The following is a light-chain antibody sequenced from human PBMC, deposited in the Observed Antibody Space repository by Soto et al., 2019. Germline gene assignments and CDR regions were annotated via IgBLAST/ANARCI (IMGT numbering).Light chain of an antibody. CDR1: QSVSSN. CDR3: QQYNNWPLT. CDR2: GAS. J-gene: IGKJ4*01. V-gene: IGKV3-15*01. Sequence: EIVMPQSPATLSVSPGERSTLSCRASQSVSSNLAWYHQKPCQAPRLLIYGASTRATGIPARFSGSGSGTEFTLTISSLQSEDFAVYYCQQYNNWPLTFGGGTKVDIK.